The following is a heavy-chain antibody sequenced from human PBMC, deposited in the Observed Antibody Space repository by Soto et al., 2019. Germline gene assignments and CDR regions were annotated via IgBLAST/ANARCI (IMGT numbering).Heavy chain of an antibody. CDR1: GYTFTNYG. CDR2: ISGYNANT. Sequence: QVQLVQSGAEVKRPGASVKVSCKASGYTFTNYGIIWVRQAPGQGLEWMGWISGYNANTKYAENLQGRVTMTTDTATSTVYMEVRGLTSDDTAVYYCARDPRYGGDWGQGTLVTVSS. J-gene: IGHJ4*02. CDR3: ARDPRYGGD. D-gene: IGHD1-1*01. V-gene: IGHV1-18*01.